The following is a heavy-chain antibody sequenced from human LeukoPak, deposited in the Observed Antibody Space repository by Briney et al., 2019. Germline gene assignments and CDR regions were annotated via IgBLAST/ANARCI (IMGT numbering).Heavy chain of an antibody. CDR2: IRCDGSNK. V-gene: IGHV3-30*02. Sequence: GGSLRLSCAASGFTFSSYGMHWVRQAPGKGLEWVAFIRCDGSNKYYADSVKGRFTISRDNSKNTLYLQMNSLRAEDTAVYYCANADFVGAAFDYWGQGTLVTVSS. CDR1: GFTFSSYG. J-gene: IGHJ4*02. CDR3: ANADFVGAAFDY. D-gene: IGHD2-15*01.